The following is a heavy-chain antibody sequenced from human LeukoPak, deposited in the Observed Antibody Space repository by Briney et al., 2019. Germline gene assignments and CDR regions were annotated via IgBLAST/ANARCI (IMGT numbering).Heavy chain of an antibody. CDR3: ATDPFQVDVAGTF. CDR2: IVVGSGNT. V-gene: IGHV1-58*02. CDR1: GFTFTSSA. Sequence: SVKVSCKASGFTFTSSAMQWVRQARGQRLEWIGWIVVGSGNTNYAQKFQERVTITRDMSTSTAYMELSSLRSEDTAVYYCATDPFQVDVAGTFWGQGTLVTVSS. J-gene: IGHJ4*02. D-gene: IGHD6-19*01.